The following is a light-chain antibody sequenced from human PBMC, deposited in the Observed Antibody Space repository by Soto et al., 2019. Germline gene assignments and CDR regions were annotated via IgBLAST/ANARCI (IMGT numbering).Light chain of an antibody. V-gene: IGKV1-5*03. CDR3: QQYNSYPYT. J-gene: IGKJ2*01. CDR1: QSFNTW. CDR2: KTS. Sequence: DVQMTQSPSSLSPSVGDRVTITCRASQSFNTWLAWYQQKPGKAPKLLIYKTSILESGVPSRFSGSGSGTESTLTISSLQPEDSATYYCQQYNSYPYTFGQGTKVDIK.